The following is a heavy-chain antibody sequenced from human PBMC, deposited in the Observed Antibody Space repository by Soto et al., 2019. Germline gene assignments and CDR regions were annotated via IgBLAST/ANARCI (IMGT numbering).Heavy chain of an antibody. V-gene: IGHV1-46*01. J-gene: IGHJ4*02. Sequence: QVQLVQSGAEVKKPGASVKVSCKASGYTFTSYYMHWVRQAPGQGLEWMGIINPSGGSTSYAQKFQGRLTMTRDTSTSTVYMELSSLRSEDTAVYYCARTGTTTIFDYWGQGTLVTVSS. CDR2: INPSGGST. D-gene: IGHD1-1*01. CDR3: ARTGTTTIFDY. CDR1: GYTFTSYY.